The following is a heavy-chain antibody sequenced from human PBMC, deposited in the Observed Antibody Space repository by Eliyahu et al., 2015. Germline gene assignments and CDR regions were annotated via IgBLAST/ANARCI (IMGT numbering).Heavy chain of an antibody. Sequence: QLQLQESGPGLVKPSETLSVTCPVXGGSISXTNXYWDWXRQPPGKGLKWIGSLXYSGSTYYXPSLKSRVTIAVDTSKNQFSLKLSSVTAADTAVYYCVRHESSGWFNDAFDIWGQGTMVTVSP. J-gene: IGHJ3*02. V-gene: IGHV4-39*01. CDR2: LXYSGST. D-gene: IGHD6-19*01. CDR1: GGSISXTNXY. CDR3: VRHESSGWFNDAFDI.